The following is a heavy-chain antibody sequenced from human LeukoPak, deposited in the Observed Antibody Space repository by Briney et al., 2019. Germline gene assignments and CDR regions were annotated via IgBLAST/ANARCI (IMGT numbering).Heavy chain of an antibody. D-gene: IGHD3-22*01. J-gene: IGHJ3*02. Sequence: GGSLRLSCAASGFTFSDYYMSWIRQAPGKGLEWLVNIEENGNGKYYVDSVKGRFTVSRDNTKNSLYLQMNSLRAEDTAMYYCARDRGRGNGYFWRDPFDIWGRGTMVTVSS. CDR2: IEENGNGK. CDR1: GFTFSDYY. CDR3: ARDRGRGNGYFWRDPFDI. V-gene: IGHV3-7*01.